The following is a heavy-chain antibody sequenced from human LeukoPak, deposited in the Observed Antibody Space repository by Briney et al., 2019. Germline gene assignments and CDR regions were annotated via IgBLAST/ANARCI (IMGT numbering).Heavy chain of an antibody. V-gene: IGHV1-18*01. J-gene: IGHJ4*02. CDR2: ISGHNGQT. Sequence: ASVKVSCKASGYSFISYGISWVRQAPGQGLEWMGWISGHNGQTSYAQKLQGRVTMTTETSTSTVYMELRSLRSDDTAVYYCARWGPDFWSDYYPFDYWAQGTLVIVSS. CDR3: ARWGPDFWSDYYPFDY. CDR1: GYSFISYG. D-gene: IGHD3-3*01.